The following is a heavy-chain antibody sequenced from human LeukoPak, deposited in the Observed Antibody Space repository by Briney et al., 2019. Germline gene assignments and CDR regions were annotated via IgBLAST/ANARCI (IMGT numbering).Heavy chain of an antibody. D-gene: IGHD6-13*01. V-gene: IGHV3-9*01. CDR1: GFTFDDYA. CDR3: ASRGSSWYFDY. J-gene: IGHJ4*02. Sequence: GGSLRLSCAASGFTFDDYAMHWVRQAPGKGLEWVSGISWNSGSVGYADPVKGRFTISRDNAKNSLYLQMNSLRVEDTAFYYCASRGSSWYFDYWGQGTLVTVSS. CDR2: ISWNSGSV.